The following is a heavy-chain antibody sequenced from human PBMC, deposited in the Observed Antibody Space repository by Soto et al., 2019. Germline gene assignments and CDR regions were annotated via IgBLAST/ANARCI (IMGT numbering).Heavy chain of an antibody. J-gene: IGHJ4*02. CDR1: GFTFSSYA. Sequence: GGSLRLSCAASGFTFSSYAMSWVRQAPGKGLEWVSAISGSGGSTYYADSVKGRFTISRDNSKNSLYLQMNSLRTEDTALYYCAKDLPKSSSWYWAFDYWGQGTLVTVSS. D-gene: IGHD6-13*01. CDR3: AKDLPKSSSWYWAFDY. V-gene: IGHV3-23*01. CDR2: ISGSGGST.